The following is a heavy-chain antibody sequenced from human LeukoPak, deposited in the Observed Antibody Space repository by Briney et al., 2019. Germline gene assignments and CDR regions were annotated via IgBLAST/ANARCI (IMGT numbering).Heavy chain of an antibody. D-gene: IGHD3-22*01. Sequence: ASVKVSCKASGYTFTSYDINWVRQATGQGLEWMGWMNPNSGNTGYAQKFQGRVTITRNTSISTAYMELSSLRSEDTAVYYCARGLLRYDSSGYYSTNWFDPWGQGTLVTVSS. CDR3: ARGLLRYDSSGYYSTNWFDP. J-gene: IGHJ5*02. V-gene: IGHV1-8*03. CDR1: GYTFTSYD. CDR2: MNPNSGNT.